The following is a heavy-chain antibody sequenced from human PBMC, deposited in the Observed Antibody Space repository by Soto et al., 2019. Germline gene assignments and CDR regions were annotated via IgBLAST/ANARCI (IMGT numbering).Heavy chain of an antibody. CDR1: GFTVSSNY. V-gene: IGHV3-53*04. J-gene: IGHJ3*02. Sequence: EVQLVESGGGLVQPGGSLRLSCAASGFTVSSNYMSWVRQAPGKGLEWVSVIYSGGSTYYADSVKGRFTISRHNSKTTLYLQMNILIAEDTAVYYCARCVKGAFDIWCQGTMVTVSS. CDR3: ARCVKGAFDI. CDR2: IYSGGST.